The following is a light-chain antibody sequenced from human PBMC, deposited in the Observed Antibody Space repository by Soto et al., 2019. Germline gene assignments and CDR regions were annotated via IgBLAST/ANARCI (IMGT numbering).Light chain of an antibody. CDR3: QQYHNLWT. Sequence: ETVMTQSPATLSVSPGERATLSCRASQSVSSDLAWYQQKPGQAPRLLIFGASTRATSIPARFTGSRSGTEFTLTITSLQSEDFALYYCQQYHNLWTFGQGTKVDIK. CDR1: QSVSSD. J-gene: IGKJ1*01. V-gene: IGKV3-15*01. CDR2: GAS.